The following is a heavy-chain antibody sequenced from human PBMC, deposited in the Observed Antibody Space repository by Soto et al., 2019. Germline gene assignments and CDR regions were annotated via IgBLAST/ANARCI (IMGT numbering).Heavy chain of an antibody. CDR1: GFIFSNYG. V-gene: IGHV3-33*01. J-gene: IGHJ4*01. D-gene: IGHD3-10*01. CDR2: IWYDGSNK. CDR3: ARDRLYGSGIYNPPPDY. Sequence: GGSLRLSCAASGFIFSNYGMHWVRQAPGKGLEWVAVIWYDGSNKHYADSVKGRFTISRDNSKSTLYLQMNSLIAEDTAVYHCARDRLYGSGIYNPPPDYWGHGT.